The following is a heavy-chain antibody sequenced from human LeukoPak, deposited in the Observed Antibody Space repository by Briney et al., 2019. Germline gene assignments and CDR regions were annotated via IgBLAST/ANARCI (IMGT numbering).Heavy chain of an antibody. V-gene: IGHV3-30-3*01. CDR2: ISYDGSNK. Sequence: PGGSLRLSCAASGFTFSSYAMHWVRQAPGKGLEWVAVISYDGSNKYYADSVKGRFTISRDNSKNTLYLQMNSLRAEDTAVYYCAKDRPSTTGLLGYWGQGTLVTVSS. J-gene: IGHJ4*02. CDR3: AKDRPSTTGLLGY. D-gene: IGHD1-1*01. CDR1: GFTFSSYA.